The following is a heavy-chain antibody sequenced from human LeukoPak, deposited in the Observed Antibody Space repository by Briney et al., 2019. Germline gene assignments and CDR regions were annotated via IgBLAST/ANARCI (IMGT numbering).Heavy chain of an antibody. CDR2: IYPGDSDT. Sequence: GVSLKISCKGSGYSFTSYWIGWVRPMPGKGLEWMGIIYPGDSDTRYSPSFQGQVTISADKSISTAYLQWSSLKASDTAMYYCARASGYSGYDFDYWGQGTLVTVSS. CDR3: ARASGYSGYDFDY. D-gene: IGHD5-12*01. CDR1: GYSFTSYW. V-gene: IGHV5-51*01. J-gene: IGHJ4*02.